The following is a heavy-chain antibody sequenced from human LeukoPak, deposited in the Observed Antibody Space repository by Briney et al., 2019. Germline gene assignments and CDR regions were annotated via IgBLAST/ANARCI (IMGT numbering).Heavy chain of an antibody. CDR2: IYHSGST. CDR1: GYSISSGYY. CDR3: ARVGKGSSSTSRVY. Sequence: PSETLSLTCTVSGYSISSGYYWGWIRQPPGKGLEWIGSIYHSGSTYYNPSLKSRVTISVDTSKNQFSLKLSSVTAADTAVYYCARVGKGSSSTSRVYWGQGTLVTVSS. J-gene: IGHJ4*02. V-gene: IGHV4-38-2*02. D-gene: IGHD2-2*01.